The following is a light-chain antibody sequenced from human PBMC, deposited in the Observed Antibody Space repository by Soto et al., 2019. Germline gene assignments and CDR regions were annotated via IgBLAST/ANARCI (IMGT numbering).Light chain of an antibody. J-gene: IGLJ3*02. Sequence: QSALTQPASVSGSPGQSITISCTGTSSDVGGYNYVSWYQQHPGKAPQLMIYEVSNRPSGVSNRFSGSKSGNTASLTISGLQAEDDADYYCSSYTSSSTRVFGGGTKLTVL. V-gene: IGLV2-14*01. CDR2: EVS. CDR1: SSDVGGYNY. CDR3: SSYTSSSTRV.